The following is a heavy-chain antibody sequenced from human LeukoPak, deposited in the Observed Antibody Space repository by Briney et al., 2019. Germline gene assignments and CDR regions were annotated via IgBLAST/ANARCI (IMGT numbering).Heavy chain of an antibody. CDR2: IYYSGST. CDR1: GGSIGGYY. D-gene: IGHD3-22*01. Sequence: SETLSLTCTVSGGSIGGYYWSWIRQPPGKGLEWIGDIYYSGSTEYNPSLQSRVTMSVDTSRTQFSLKLSSVTAADTAVYYCARGGLENGYHSNDGFDIWGQGTMVTVSS. V-gene: IGHV4-59*01. J-gene: IGHJ3*02. CDR3: ARGGLENGYHSNDGFDI.